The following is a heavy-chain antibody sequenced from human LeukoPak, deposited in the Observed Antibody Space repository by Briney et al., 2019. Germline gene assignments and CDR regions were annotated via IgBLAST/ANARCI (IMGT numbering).Heavy chain of an antibody. Sequence: GGSLRLSCAASGFTFSSYAISWVRQAPGKGLEWVSATSASGDSTYYADSVKGRFTISRDNSKNTLFLQMNSLRAEDTAVYYCVWGSYRIDAFDIWGQGTMVTVSS. V-gene: IGHV3-23*01. J-gene: IGHJ3*02. CDR3: VWGSYRIDAFDI. D-gene: IGHD3-16*02. CDR1: GFTFSSYA. CDR2: TSASGDST.